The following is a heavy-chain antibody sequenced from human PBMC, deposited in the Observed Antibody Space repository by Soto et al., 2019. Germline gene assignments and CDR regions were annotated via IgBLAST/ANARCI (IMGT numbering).Heavy chain of an antibody. V-gene: IGHV3-23*01. CDR2: ISGSGGST. CDR3: AKLVEVVVAYYFDY. J-gene: IGHJ4*02. D-gene: IGHD2-15*01. Sequence: GGSLSLSCAASGFTFSSYAMSWVRQAPGKGLEWVSAISGSGGSTYYADSVKGRFTISRDNSKNTLYLQMNSLRAEDTAVYYCAKLVEVVVAYYFDYWGQGTLVTVSS. CDR1: GFTFSSYA.